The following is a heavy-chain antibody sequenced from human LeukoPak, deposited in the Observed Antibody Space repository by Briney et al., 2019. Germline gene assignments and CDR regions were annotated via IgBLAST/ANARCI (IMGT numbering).Heavy chain of an antibody. CDR2: INPNSGGT. D-gene: IGHD3-22*01. CDR1: GYTFTGYY. Sequence: ASVKVSCKASGYTFTGYYMHWVRQAPGQGLEWMGWINPNSGGTNYAQKFQGRVTMTRDTSISTAYMELSRLRSDDTAVYYCARDRGYYDSSGYYYGDAFDIWGQGTMVTISS. V-gene: IGHV1-2*02. CDR3: ARDRGYYDSSGYYYGDAFDI. J-gene: IGHJ3*02.